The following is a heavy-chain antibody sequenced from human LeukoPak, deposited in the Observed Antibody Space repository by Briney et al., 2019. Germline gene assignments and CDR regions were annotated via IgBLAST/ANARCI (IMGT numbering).Heavy chain of an antibody. D-gene: IGHD6-13*01. V-gene: IGHV3-11*04. CDR3: ASKFYSSSWLY. CDR2: ISSSGSTI. Sequence: GGSLRLSCAASGFTFSDYYMSWIRQAPGKGLEWVSYISSSGSTIYYADSVKGRFTISRDNAKNSLYLQMNSPRAEDTAVYYCASKFYSSSWLYWGQGTLVTVSS. CDR1: GFTFSDYY. J-gene: IGHJ4*02.